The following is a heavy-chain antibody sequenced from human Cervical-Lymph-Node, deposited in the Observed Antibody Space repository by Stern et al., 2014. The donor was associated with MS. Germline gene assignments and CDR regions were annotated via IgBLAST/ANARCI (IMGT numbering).Heavy chain of an antibody. CDR2: IYYSGST. V-gene: IGHV4-39*01. CDR1: GDSIRNSNYY. J-gene: IGHJ4*02. Sequence: QLQLQESGPGLVKPSETLSLNCNVSGDSIRNSNYYWGWIRQPPGKGLEWIGNIYYSGSTYYNPSLKSRVTISVDTSRKQFSLNRSSVTAADTAVYYCARHSADYHYDFWSGYYKIDSWGQGTLVTVSS. D-gene: IGHD3-3*01. CDR3: ARHSADYHYDFWSGYYKIDS.